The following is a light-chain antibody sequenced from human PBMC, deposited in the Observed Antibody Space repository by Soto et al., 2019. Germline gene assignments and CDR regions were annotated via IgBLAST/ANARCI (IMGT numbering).Light chain of an antibody. CDR3: QQRSNWPKT. CDR1: QSVSSSY. J-gene: IGKJ3*01. Sequence: EIVLTQSPGTLSLSPGERAILSCRASQSVSSSYLAWYQQKPGQAPRLLIYDASNRATGIPARFSGSGSGTDFTLTISSLEPEDFAVYYCQQRSNWPKTFGPGTKVDIK. CDR2: DAS. V-gene: IGKV3-11*01.